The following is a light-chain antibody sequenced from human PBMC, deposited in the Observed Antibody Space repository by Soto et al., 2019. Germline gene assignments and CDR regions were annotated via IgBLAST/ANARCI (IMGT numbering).Light chain of an antibody. V-gene: IGLV1-44*01. CDR3: ATWDDSLNVL. CDR1: TSNIGTNT. Sequence: QSVLTQSPSASGTHGQRVSISCSGSTSNIGTNTVSWYQHVPGTAPKLLIYSNDQRPSAVPGRFSGSKSGTSASLAISGLLSEDEADYYCATWDDSLNVLFGGGTTLTVL. CDR2: SND. J-gene: IGLJ2*01.